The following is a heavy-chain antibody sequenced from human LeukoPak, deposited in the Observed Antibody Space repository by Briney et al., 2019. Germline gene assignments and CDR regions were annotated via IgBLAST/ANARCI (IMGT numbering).Heavy chain of an antibody. CDR1: GGSISSSSYY. J-gene: IGHJ4*02. CDR3: ARVDYGDPSFDY. CDR2: IYYSGST. V-gene: IGHV4-31*03. D-gene: IGHD4-17*01. Sequence: SETLSLTCTVSGGSISSSSYYWGWIRQHPGKGLEWIGYIYYSGSTYYNPSLKSRVTISVDTSKNQFSLKLSSVTAADTAVYYCARVDYGDPSFDYWGQGTLVTVSS.